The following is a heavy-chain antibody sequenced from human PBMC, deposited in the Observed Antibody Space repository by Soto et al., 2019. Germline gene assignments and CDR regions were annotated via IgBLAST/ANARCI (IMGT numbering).Heavy chain of an antibody. J-gene: IGHJ4*02. CDR2: ISGSGDST. CDR1: GFTFSSYA. D-gene: IGHD1-1*01. CDR3: AKRATGTYFDY. Sequence: EVQLLESGGGLVQPGGSLRLSCAASGFTFSSYAMSWVRQAPGKVLEWVSVISGSGDSTYYADSVKGRFTISRDNSKNTLYLQRNSLRAEDTAVYYCAKRATGTYFDYWGQGTLVTVSS. V-gene: IGHV3-23*01.